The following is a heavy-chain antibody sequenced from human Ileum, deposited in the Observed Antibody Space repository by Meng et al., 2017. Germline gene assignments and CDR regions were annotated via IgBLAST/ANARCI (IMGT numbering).Heavy chain of an antibody. D-gene: IGHD2-15*01. J-gene: IGHJ4*02. CDR2: IRSKSDGGTI. CDR1: GFTFSRPW. V-gene: IGHV3-15*01. Sequence: VRLGGAWGRLIKPGGSLRLCCAASGFTFSRPWMSWVRQVPGKGLEWVGRIRSKSDGGTIDYSEPVEGRFTISRDDSKEMLYLQMNSLKIEDSALYYCATGFMNGYSYWGQGTVVTVSS. CDR3: ATGFMNGYSY.